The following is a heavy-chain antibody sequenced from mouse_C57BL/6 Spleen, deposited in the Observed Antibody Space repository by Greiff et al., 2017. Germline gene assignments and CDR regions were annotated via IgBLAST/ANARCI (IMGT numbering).Heavy chain of an antibody. D-gene: IGHD2-3*01. J-gene: IGHJ1*03. CDR1: GYTFTSYW. CDR3: ARNDGYHWYFDV. Sequence: VQLQQSGTELVKPGASVKLSCKASGYTFTSYWMHWVKQRPGQGLEWIGNINPSNGGTNYNEKFKSKATLTVDKSSSTAYMQLSSLTSEDSAVYYCARNDGYHWYFDVWGTGTTVTVSS. CDR2: INPSNGGT. V-gene: IGHV1-53*01.